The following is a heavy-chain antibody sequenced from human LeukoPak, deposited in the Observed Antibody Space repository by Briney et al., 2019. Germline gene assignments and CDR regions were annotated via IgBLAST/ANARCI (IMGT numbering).Heavy chain of an antibody. CDR2: ISSSSSYI. CDR1: GFTFSSYS. Sequence: PGGSLRLSCAASGFTFSSYSMNWVRQAPGKGLEWVSSISSSSSYIYYADSVKGRFTISRDNARNSLYLQMNSLGAEDTAVYYCARDYYGSGSYYKGSGFLYWGQGTLVTVSS. J-gene: IGHJ4*02. CDR3: ARDYYGSGSYYKGSGFLY. V-gene: IGHV3-21*01. D-gene: IGHD3-10*01.